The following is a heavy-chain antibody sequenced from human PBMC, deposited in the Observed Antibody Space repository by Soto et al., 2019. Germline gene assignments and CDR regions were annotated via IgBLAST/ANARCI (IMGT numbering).Heavy chain of an antibody. CDR2: ISGSGGST. J-gene: IGHJ4*02. CDR1: GFNFSSYA. Sequence: EVPLLESGGGLVQPGGSLRLSCAASGFNFSSYAMSWVRQAPGKGLEWVSAISGSGGSTYYADSVKGRFTIARDNSKNTLKLQMNCLRAEDTAVYYCAKGRVTPLWGQGTLVTVSS. D-gene: IGHD2-21*02. CDR3: AKGRVTPL. V-gene: IGHV3-23*01.